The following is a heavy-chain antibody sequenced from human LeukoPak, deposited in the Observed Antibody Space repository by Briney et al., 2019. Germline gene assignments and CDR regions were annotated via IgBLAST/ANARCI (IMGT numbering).Heavy chain of an antibody. V-gene: IGHV3-53*01. J-gene: IGHJ6*03. CDR3: ARVPATYYYYYMDL. CDR2: IYGGGST. Sequence: PGGSLRLSCAASGFTVSSNYMSWVRRAPGKGLEWVSVIYGGGSTYYAASVKGRFTISRDNSKNTVYLQMNSLRVEDTAEYFCARVPATYYYYYMDLWGKGTTVTVSS. CDR1: GFTVSSNY.